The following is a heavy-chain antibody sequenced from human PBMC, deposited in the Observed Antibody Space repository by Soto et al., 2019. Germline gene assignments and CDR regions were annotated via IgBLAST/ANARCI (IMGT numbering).Heavy chain of an antibody. CDR3: ESGSGYSGGDNYYYFDMDV. CDR1: GGTFNNYP. J-gene: IGHJ6*02. V-gene: IGHV1-69*13. Sequence: GASVKVSCKATGGTFNNYPITWVRQAPGQGLEWMGGSIPIFGTANYAQRFQGRVTISVDESTSTAYMELSSLSSEDTAVYYCESGSGYSGGDNYYYFDMDVWGQGTTVTVSS. D-gene: IGHD2-21*01. CDR2: SIPIFGTA.